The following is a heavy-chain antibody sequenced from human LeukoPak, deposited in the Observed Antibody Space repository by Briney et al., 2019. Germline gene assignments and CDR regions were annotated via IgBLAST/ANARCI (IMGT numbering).Heavy chain of an antibody. CDR1: GFTFSSYG. J-gene: IGHJ4*02. V-gene: IGHV3-48*03. CDR3: ARDDSAWYAY. CDR2: ISSSGRSI. Sequence: GGPLRLSCAASGFTFSSYGMNGVGQAPGKGREGVSYISSSGRSIDYAHSVKGRFTISRDNAKNSLYLQMNSLRAADTAVYYCARDDSAWYAYWGPGTLVTVSS. D-gene: IGHD6-19*01.